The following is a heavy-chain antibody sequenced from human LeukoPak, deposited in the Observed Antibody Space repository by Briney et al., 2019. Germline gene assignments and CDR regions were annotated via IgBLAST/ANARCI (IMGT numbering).Heavy chain of an antibody. Sequence: SETLSLTCTVSGGSISSGHYYWSWIRQPPGKGLEWIGYIYYSGSTYYNPSLKSRVTISVDTSKNQFSLKLSSVTAADTAVYYCARGYGDYGLHYYYYGMDVWGQGTTVTVSS. J-gene: IGHJ6*02. D-gene: IGHD4-17*01. V-gene: IGHV4-30-4*01. CDR2: IYYSGST. CDR1: GGSISSGHYY. CDR3: ARGYGDYGLHYYYYGMDV.